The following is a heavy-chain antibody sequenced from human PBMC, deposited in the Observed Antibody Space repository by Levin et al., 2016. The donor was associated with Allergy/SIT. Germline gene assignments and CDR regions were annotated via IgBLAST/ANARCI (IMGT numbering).Heavy chain of an antibody. CDR1: GDSISSTIYY. Sequence: SETLSLTCSVSGDSISSTIYYWGWIRQPPGKGLEWIGSIYYSGRTYSATTYYNPSLKSRVTISVDTSKNQFSLKLNSVTAADTAVYYCASRQSTLAAQVDFWGQGTLVTVSS. J-gene: IGHJ4*02. V-gene: IGHV4-39*01. CDR2: IYYSGRTYSATT. CDR3: ASRQSTLAAQVDF. D-gene: IGHD6-6*01.